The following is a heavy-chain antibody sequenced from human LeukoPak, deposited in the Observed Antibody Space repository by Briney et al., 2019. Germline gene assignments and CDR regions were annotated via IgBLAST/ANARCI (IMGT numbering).Heavy chain of an antibody. CDR3: ARDEDAF. CDR1: RFTFNYYA. CDR2: ISYDGNNK. J-gene: IGHJ4*02. V-gene: IGHV3-30-3*01. Sequence: GGSLRLSCAASRFTFNYYAMHWVRQAPGKGLEWVAVISYDGNNKYYADSVRGRFTISRDNAKNTLYVQMNSLRAEDTAMYYCARDEDAFGGQGTLVTVSS.